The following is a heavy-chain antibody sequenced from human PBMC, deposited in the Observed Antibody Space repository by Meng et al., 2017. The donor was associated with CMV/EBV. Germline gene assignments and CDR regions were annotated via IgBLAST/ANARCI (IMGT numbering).Heavy chain of an antibody. V-gene: IGHV1-2*02. D-gene: IGHD3-3*01. CDR1: GYTFTGYY. J-gene: IGHJ6*02. Sequence: ASVKVSCKASGYTFTGYYMHWVRQAPGQGLEWMGWINPNNGVTNYAQKFQGRVTMTRDTSISTAYMEVSRLRSDDTAVYYCARDDAGATIFGVVTGYYYYGTDVWGQGTTVTVSS. CDR2: INPNNGVT. CDR3: ARDDAGATIFGVVTGYYYYGTDV.